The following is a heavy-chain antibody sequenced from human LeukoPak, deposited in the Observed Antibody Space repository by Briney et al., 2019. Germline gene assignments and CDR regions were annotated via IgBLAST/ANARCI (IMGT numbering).Heavy chain of an antibody. D-gene: IGHD6-13*01. J-gene: IGHJ4*02. Sequence: GGSPRLSCAASGFTVSTNCMTWVRQAPGKGLEWVSTIYSGGTTYYADSVKGRFTISRDNSKNTLFLQMNSLRAEDTAVYYCAKDRAQQLVLEFWGQGTLVTVSS. CDR3: AKDRAQQLVLEF. V-gene: IGHV3-53*01. CDR2: IYSGGTT. CDR1: GFTVSTNC.